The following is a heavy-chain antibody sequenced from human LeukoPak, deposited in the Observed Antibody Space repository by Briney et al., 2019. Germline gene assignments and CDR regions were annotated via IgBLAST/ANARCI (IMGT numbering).Heavy chain of an antibody. D-gene: IGHD3-22*01. CDR1: GFTFSSYA. Sequence: GGSLRLSCAASGFTFSSYAMSWVRQAPGKGLEWVSAISGGGGSKYYADSLKGRFTISRDNSKNTLYLQMNSLRAEDTAVYYCAEANHYYDSSGYYYLPSRGFDYWGQGTLVTVSS. J-gene: IGHJ4*02. CDR3: AEANHYYDSSGYYYLPSRGFDY. CDR2: ISGGGGSK. V-gene: IGHV3-23*01.